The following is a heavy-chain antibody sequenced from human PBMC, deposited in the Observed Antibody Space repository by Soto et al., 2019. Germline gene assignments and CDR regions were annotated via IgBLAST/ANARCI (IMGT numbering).Heavy chain of an antibody. J-gene: IGHJ6*02. CDR3: TCSGYDFDPYHFYGLDV. D-gene: IGHD5-12*01. CDR2: IRSRANNYAT. V-gene: IGHV3-73*01. Sequence: GSLRLSFAASVFSFSGSGMHWFRQASGKGLEWVARIRSRANNYATAYTASVKGRFTISRDDSHNTAYLQMNSLKTEDTAIHYCTCSGYDFDPYHFYGLDVWGQGTTVTV. CDR1: VFSFSGSG.